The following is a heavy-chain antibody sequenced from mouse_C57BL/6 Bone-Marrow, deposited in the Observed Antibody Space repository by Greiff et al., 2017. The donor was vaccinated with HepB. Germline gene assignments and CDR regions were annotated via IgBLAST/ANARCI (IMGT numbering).Heavy chain of an antibody. Sequence: QVQLQQSGPELVKPGASVKISCKASGYAFSSSWMNWVKQRPGTGLEWIGRIYPGDGDTNYNGKFKGKATLTADKSSSTAYMQLSSLTSEDSAVYFCAKGYYGYFDVWGTGTTVTVSS. V-gene: IGHV1-82*01. CDR1: GYAFSSSW. CDR3: AKGYYGYFDV. D-gene: IGHD2-2*01. J-gene: IGHJ1*03. CDR2: IYPGDGDT.